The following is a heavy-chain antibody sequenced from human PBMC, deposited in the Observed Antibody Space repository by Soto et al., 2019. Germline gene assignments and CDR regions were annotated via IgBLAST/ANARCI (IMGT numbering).Heavy chain of an antibody. D-gene: IGHD3-10*01. CDR2: IIPILGIA. CDR3: ARDEDYYGSASPQGCFAP. CDR1: GGTFSSYT. J-gene: IGHJ5*02. V-gene: IGHV1-69*08. Sequence: QVQLVQSGAEVKKPGSSVKVSCKASGGTFSSYTISWVRQAPGQGLEWMGRIIPILGIANYAQKFQGRATITADKSTSPAYMDLRSLRSEDTAVYYCARDEDYYGSASPQGCFAPWGQGTLVTVSS.